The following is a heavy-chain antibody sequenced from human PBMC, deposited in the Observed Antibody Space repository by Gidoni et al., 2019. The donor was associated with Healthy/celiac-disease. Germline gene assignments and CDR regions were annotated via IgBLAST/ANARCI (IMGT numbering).Heavy chain of an antibody. V-gene: IGHV3-48*01. J-gene: IGHJ4*02. CDR1: GFTFSSYS. CDR3: ARVPLY. CDR2: ISSSSSTI. Sequence: EVQLVESVGGLVQPGGSLSLSCAASGFTFSSYSMNWVRQAPGKGLEWVSYISSSSSTIYYADSVKGRFTISRDNAKNSLYLQMNSLRAEDTAVYYCARVPLYWGQGTLVTVSS.